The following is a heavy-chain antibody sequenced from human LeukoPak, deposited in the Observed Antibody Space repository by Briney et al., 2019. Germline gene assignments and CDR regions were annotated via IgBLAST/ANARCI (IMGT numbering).Heavy chain of an antibody. V-gene: IGHV4-34*01. J-gene: IGHJ4*02. CDR3: ARSLSPYDSSLDY. Sequence: GSLRLSCAASGFIFSSHGMNWVRQAPGKGLEWIGEINHSGSTNYNPSLKSRVTISVDTSKNQFSLKLSSVTAADTAVYYCARSLSPYDSSLDYWGQGTLVTVSS. CDR1: GFIFSSHG. D-gene: IGHD3-22*01. CDR2: INHSGST.